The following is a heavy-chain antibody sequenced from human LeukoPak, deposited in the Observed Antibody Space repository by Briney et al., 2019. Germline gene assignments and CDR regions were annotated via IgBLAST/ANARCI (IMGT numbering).Heavy chain of an antibody. J-gene: IGHJ4*02. V-gene: IGHV1-46*01. D-gene: IGHD6-19*01. Sequence: ASVKVSCKASGYTFTSYYMHWVRQAPGQGLEWMGIINPSGGSTSYAQKFQGRVTMTRDTSTSTVYMELSSPRSEDTAVYYCARETAVAGYFDYWGQGTLVTVSS. CDR3: ARETAVAGYFDY. CDR2: INPSGGST. CDR1: GYTFTSYY.